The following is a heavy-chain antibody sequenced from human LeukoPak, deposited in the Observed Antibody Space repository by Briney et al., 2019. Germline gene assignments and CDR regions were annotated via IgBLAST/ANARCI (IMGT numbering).Heavy chain of an antibody. CDR2: IYYSGST. V-gene: IGHV4-59*01. Sequence: SETLSLTCSVSGGSISSYYWSWIRQPPGKGLEWIGYIYYSGSTNYNPSLKSRVTISVDTSKNQFSLKLSSVAAADKAVYYCARARGFLAAGAFDIWGQGTMVTVSS. D-gene: IGHD2-15*01. J-gene: IGHJ3*02. CDR1: GGSISSYY. CDR3: ARARGFLAAGAFDI.